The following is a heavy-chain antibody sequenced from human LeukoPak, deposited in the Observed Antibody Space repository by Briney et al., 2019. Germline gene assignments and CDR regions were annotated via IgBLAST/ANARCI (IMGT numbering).Heavy chain of an antibody. Sequence: ASVKVSCKASGYTFTGYYMHWVRQAPGQGLEWMGWINPNSGGTNYAQKFQGRVTMTRDTSISTAYMELSRLRSDDTAVYYCARVRWELLSYFDYWGQGTLVTVSS. CDR1: GYTFTGYY. V-gene: IGHV1-2*02. D-gene: IGHD1-26*01. CDR2: INPNSGGT. J-gene: IGHJ4*02. CDR3: ARVRWELLSYFDY.